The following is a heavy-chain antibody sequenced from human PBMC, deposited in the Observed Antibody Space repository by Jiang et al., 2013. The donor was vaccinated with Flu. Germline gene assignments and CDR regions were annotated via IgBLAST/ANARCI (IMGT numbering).Heavy chain of an antibody. V-gene: IGHV4-4*02. J-gene: IGHJ4*02. CDR2: IYHSGST. Sequence: GLVKPSGTLSLTCAVSGGSISSSNWWSWVRQPPGKGLEWIGEIYHSGSTNYNPSLKSRVTISVDKSKNQFSLKLSSVTAADTAVYYCARVSTMVVVVISHYYFDYWGQGTLVTVSS. D-gene: IGHD3-22*01. CDR1: GGSISSSNW. CDR3: ARVSTMVVVVISHYYFDY.